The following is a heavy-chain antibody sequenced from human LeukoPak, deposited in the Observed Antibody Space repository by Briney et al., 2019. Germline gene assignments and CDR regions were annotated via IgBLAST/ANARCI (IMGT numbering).Heavy chain of an antibody. CDR2: IGTAGDT. CDR3: ARGLVVTAVKYGMDV. J-gene: IGHJ6*02. CDR1: GFTFSSYD. V-gene: IGHV3-13*01. Sequence: PEGSLRLSCAASGFTFSSYDMHWVRQATGKGLEWVSAIGTAGDTYYPGSVKGRFTISRENAKNSLYLQMNSLRAEDTAVYYCARGLVVTAVKYGMDVWGQGTTVTVSS. D-gene: IGHD2-21*02.